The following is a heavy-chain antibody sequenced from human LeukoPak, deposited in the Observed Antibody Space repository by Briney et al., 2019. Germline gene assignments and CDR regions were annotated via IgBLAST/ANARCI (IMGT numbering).Heavy chain of an antibody. V-gene: IGHV3-30*01. CDR2: ISYDGSNK. Sequence: GRSLRLSCAASGFTFSSYAMHWVRQAPGKGLEWVAVISYDGSNKYYADSVKGRFTISRDNSKNTLYLQMNSLRAEDTAVYYCARVTTSDYWGQGTLVTVSS. CDR1: GFTFSSYA. J-gene: IGHJ4*02. CDR3: ARVTTSDY. D-gene: IGHD4-17*01.